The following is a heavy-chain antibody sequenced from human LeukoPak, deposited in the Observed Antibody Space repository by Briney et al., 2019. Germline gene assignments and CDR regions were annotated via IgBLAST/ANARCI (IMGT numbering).Heavy chain of an antibody. V-gene: IGHV3-23*01. J-gene: IGHJ4*02. Sequence: GSLRLSCTASGLIFRNYAMTWVRQAPRKGLEWVSTISGDGTETFYADSVKGRFTISRDNSKNTHYLQMSSLRAEDTGIYYCAKGGHYSFFDYWGQGTLVTVSS. CDR3: AKGGHYSFFDY. D-gene: IGHD4-11*01. CDR2: ISGDGTET. CDR1: GLIFRNYA.